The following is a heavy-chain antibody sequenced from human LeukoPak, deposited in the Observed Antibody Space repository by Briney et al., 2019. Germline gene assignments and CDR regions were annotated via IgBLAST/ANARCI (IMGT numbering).Heavy chain of an antibody. J-gene: IGHJ6*03. Sequence: PSETLSLTCTVSGGSISSGGYYWSWIRQHPGKGLEWIGYIYYSGSTYYNPSLKSRVTISVDTSKNQFSLKLSSVTAADTAVYYCARGLGGYCSSTSCCYYYYMDVWGKGTTVTVSS. CDR1: GGSISSGGYY. D-gene: IGHD2-2*01. CDR2: IYYSGST. V-gene: IGHV4-31*03. CDR3: ARGLGGYCSSTSCCYYYYMDV.